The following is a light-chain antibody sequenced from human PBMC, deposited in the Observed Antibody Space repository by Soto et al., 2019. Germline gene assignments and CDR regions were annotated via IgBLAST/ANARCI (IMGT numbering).Light chain of an antibody. Sequence: QSALTQPASVSGSPGQSITISCTGSISDFGTYNYVSWYQQHSGKAPRLIISDVSDRPSGVSNRFSGSKSGNSASLTISGLQPEAEAHYYCSSYTHTGILYLLGSGTKVTVL. CDR1: ISDFGTYNY. V-gene: IGLV2-14*03. J-gene: IGLJ1*01. CDR2: DVS. CDR3: SSYTHTGILYL.